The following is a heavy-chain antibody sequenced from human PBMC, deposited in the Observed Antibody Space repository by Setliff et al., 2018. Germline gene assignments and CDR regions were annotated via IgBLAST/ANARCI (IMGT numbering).Heavy chain of an antibody. J-gene: IGHJ4*02. CDR2: MNPNSGNT. V-gene: IGHV1-8*03. Sequence: GASVKVSCKASGYTFTSYDINWVRQATGQGLEWMGWMNPNSGNTGYAQKFQGRVTITRNTSIGTAYMELSSLRSEDTAVYYCAGGLLWFGEPSWWGQGTLVTVSS. CDR1: GYTFTSYD. D-gene: IGHD3-10*01. CDR3: AGGLLWFGEPSW.